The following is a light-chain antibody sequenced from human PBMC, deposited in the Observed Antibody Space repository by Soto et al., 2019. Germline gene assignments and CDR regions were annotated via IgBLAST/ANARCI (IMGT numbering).Light chain of an antibody. J-gene: IGKJ1*01. V-gene: IGKV1-27*01. Sequence: DIQMTQSPSSLSASVGDRVTITCRASQGISNYLAWYQQKPGKVPKLLIYAASTLQSGVPSRFSGSGSGTAFTLTSSSLQPEDVATYYCQKYNSAPRTFGQGTKVEIK. CDR1: QGISNY. CDR3: QKYNSAPRT. CDR2: AAS.